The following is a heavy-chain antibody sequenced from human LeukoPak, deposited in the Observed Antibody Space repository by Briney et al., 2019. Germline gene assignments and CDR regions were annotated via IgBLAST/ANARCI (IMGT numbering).Heavy chain of an antibody. J-gene: IGHJ4*02. CDR3: ARDLYCSGGSCYSLDY. CDR2: ISSSSSYI. Sequence: GGSLRLSCAASGFTFSNYAMSWVRQAPGKGLEWVSSISSSSSYIYYADSVKGRFTISRDNAKNSLYLQMNSLRAEDTAVYYCARDLYCSGGSCYSLDYWGQGTLVTVSS. CDR1: GFTFSNYA. V-gene: IGHV3-21*01. D-gene: IGHD2-15*01.